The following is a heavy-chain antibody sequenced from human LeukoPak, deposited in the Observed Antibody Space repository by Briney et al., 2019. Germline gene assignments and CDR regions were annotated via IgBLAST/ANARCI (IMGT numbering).Heavy chain of an antibody. CDR2: IYYSGST. D-gene: IGHD2-15*01. CDR3: ARAYCSGGSCYNFDY. V-gene: IGHV4-59*01. Sequence: SETLSLTCTFSGGFISSYYWSWLRQPPGKGLEWIGYIYYSGSTNYSPSLKSRVTISVDTSKNQFSLKLSSVTAADTAVYYCARAYCSGGSCYNFDYRGQGTLVTVSS. CDR1: GGFISSYY. J-gene: IGHJ4*02.